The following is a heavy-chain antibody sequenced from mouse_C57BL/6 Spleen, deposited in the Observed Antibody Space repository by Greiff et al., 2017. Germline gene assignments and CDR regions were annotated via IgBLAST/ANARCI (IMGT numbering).Heavy chain of an antibody. CDR3: ARAPYAMDY. Sequence: QVQLKQPGAELVMPGASVKLSCKASGYTFTSYWMHWVKQSPGQGLEWIGEIDPSDSYTNYNQKFKGKSTLTVDKSSSTAYMQLSSLTSEDSAVYYCARAPYAMDYWGQGTSVTVSS. J-gene: IGHJ4*01. CDR2: IDPSDSYT. CDR1: GYTFTSYW. V-gene: IGHV1-69*01.